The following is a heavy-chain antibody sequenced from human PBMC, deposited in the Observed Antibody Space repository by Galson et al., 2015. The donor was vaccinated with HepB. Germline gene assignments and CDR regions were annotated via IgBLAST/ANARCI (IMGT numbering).Heavy chain of an antibody. CDR3: AKDGHSLPGYCSSSGCMVVGVDP. D-gene: IGHD2-2*01. V-gene: IGHV3-23*01. CDR2: ISGSGVTT. Sequence: SLRLSCAASGFTFSNYAMNWVRQAPGKGLEWVSGISGSGVTTHYADSVQGRFTISRDNSKSTLYLQMNSVRAEDTAVYYCAKDGHSLPGYCSSSGCMVVGVDPWGQGTLVTVSS. CDR1: GFTFSNYA. J-gene: IGHJ5*02.